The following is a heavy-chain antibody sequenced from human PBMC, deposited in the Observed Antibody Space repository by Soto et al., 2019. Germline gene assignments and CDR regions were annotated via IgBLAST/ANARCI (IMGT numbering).Heavy chain of an antibody. CDR2: ISYDGSK. CDR1: GFTFSGYG. D-gene: IGHD2-21*01. Sequence: PGGSLRLSCAASGFTFSGYGMHWVRQAPGTGLEWVAVISYDGSKYYADSVKGRFAISRDNSKNTLFLHMTNLRAGDTALYFCAKGRPGVAAAPDYWGQGTLVTVSS. V-gene: IGHV3-30*18. J-gene: IGHJ4*02. CDR3: AKGRPGVAAAPDY.